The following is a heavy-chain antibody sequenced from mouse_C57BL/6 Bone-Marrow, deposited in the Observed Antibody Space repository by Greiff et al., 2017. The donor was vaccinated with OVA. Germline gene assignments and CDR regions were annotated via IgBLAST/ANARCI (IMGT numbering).Heavy chain of an antibody. CDR3: ARSNCSNYLAWFAC. J-gene: IGHJ3*01. CDR2: IYPGDGDT. Sequence: QVQLQQSGAELVKPGASVKISCKASGYAFSSYWMNWVKQRPGKGLEWIGQIYPGDGDTNYNGKFKGKATLTADKSSSTAYMQLSSLTSEDSAVYFCARSNCSNYLAWFACWGQGTLVTVSA. V-gene: IGHV1-80*01. D-gene: IGHD2-5*01. CDR1: GYAFSSYW.